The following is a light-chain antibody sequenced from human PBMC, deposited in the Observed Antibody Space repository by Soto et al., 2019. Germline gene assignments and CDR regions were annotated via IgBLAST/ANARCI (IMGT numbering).Light chain of an antibody. J-gene: IGKJ3*01. Sequence: DIQMTQSPYSLSAAVGDRVTITCRASQNINTYLNWYQQKPGKAPKLLIFDAASLQSGVPSRFSGSGSRTDFTLTITSLQPEDFATYYCQQTSIAPFTFGPGTKVDIK. CDR2: DAA. CDR3: QQTSIAPFT. CDR1: QNINTY. V-gene: IGKV1-39*01.